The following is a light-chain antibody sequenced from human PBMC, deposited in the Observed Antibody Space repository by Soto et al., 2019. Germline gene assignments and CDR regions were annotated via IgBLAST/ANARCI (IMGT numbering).Light chain of an antibody. Sequence: QSALTQPASVSGSPGQSSTISCTGTSSDVGGYNYVSWYQQHPGKAPKLILYEVSNRPSGLSTRFSGSKSGNTASLTISGLQAEDEADYYCSSYTSISTVIFGGGTKLTVL. CDR2: EVS. V-gene: IGLV2-14*01. CDR1: SSDVGGYNY. J-gene: IGLJ2*01. CDR3: SSYTSISTVI.